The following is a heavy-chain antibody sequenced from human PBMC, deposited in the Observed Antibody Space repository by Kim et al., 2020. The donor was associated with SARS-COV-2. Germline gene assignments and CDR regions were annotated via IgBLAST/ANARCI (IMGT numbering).Heavy chain of an antibody. CDR1: GFTFSGYA. CDR2: LSDDGCAT. J-gene: IGHJ4*01. CDR3: AKARVGRRSQYLFDR. Sequence: GGSLRLSCAASGFTFSGYAMNWVRQAPGKGLEWVSGLSDDGCATYYADSVKGRFTIFRDNSKNMVHLQMNSLSAEDTAVYYFAKARVGRRSQYLFDRWG. V-gene: IGHV3-23*01. D-gene: IGHD1-26*01.